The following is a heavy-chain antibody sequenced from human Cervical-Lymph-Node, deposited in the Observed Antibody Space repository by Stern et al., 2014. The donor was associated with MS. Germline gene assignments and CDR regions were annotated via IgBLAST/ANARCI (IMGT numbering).Heavy chain of an antibody. J-gene: IGHJ4*02. CDR1: GDSISSYTHY. Sequence: QLQLQESGPGLVKPSETLSLTCAVSGDSISSYTHYWAWIRQPPGKGLEWIGSVYYTRATYYTPSLKSPVTISVDTSKNLFSLGLNSVTAADTAVYYCAKHACTGAACPFDLWGQGTLVTVSS. CDR2: VYYTRAT. D-gene: IGHD2-8*02. CDR3: AKHACTGAACPFDL. V-gene: IGHV4-39*01.